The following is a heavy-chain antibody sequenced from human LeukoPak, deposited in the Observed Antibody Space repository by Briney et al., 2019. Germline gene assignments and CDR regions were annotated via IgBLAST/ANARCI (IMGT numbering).Heavy chain of an antibody. D-gene: IGHD6-13*01. V-gene: IGHV1-46*01. CDR3: ARDSRNWASDY. CDR1: GYVFTSYK. CDR2: IDPTGGST. J-gene: IGHJ4*02. Sequence: ASVKVSCKASGYVFTSYKMHWVRQAPGQGLERMGIIDPTGGSTSYVQKFQGRITMTRDTATSTVYMELSSLRSEDTAVYYCARDSRNWASDYWGQGTLVTVSS.